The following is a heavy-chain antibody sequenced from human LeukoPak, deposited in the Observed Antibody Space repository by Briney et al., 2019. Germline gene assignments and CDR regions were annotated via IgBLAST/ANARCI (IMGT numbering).Heavy chain of an antibody. V-gene: IGHV4-34*01. J-gene: IGHJ5*02. CDR2: INHSGST. CDR1: GGSFCGYY. D-gene: IGHD5-18*01. CDR3: ARRKYSYANSRFDP. Sequence: SETLSLTCAVYGGSFCGYYWSWIRQPPGKGLEWIGEINHSGSTNYNPSLKSRVTISVDTSKNQFSLKLSSVTAADTAVYYCARRKYSYANSRFDPWGQGTLVTVSS.